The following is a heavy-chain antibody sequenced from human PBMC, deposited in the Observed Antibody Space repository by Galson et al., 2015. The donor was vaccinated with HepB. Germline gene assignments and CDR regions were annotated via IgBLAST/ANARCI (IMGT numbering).Heavy chain of an antibody. CDR1: GYTFTGSY. CDR2: INPNSGGT. D-gene: IGHD6-6*01. Sequence: SLKVSCKASGYTFTGSYMHWVRQAPGQGLEWMGWINPNSGGTNYAQKFQGRVTMTRDTSISTAYMELSRLRSDDTAVYYCQRDGPSIAAQGYWGQGTLVTVSS. J-gene: IGHJ4*02. CDR3: QRDGPSIAAQGY. V-gene: IGHV1-2*02.